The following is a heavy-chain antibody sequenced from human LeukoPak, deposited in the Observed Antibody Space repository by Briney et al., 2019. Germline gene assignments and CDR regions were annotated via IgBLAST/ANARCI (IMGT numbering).Heavy chain of an antibody. Sequence: ASVKVSCKASGGTFSSYAISWVRQAPGQGLEWMGGIIPIFGTANYAQKFQGRVTITADESTSTAYMELSSLRSEDTAVYYCARGDIAPFCFDPWGQGTLVTVSS. CDR1: GGTFSSYA. CDR3: ARGDIAPFCFDP. D-gene: IGHD5-12*01. J-gene: IGHJ5*02. CDR2: IIPIFGTA. V-gene: IGHV1-69*13.